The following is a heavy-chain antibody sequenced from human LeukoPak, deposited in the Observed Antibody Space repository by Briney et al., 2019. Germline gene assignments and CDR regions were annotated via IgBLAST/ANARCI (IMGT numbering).Heavy chain of an antibody. CDR3: ARAVRGVIITKGYFQH. Sequence: PGGSLRLSCAASGFTVSSNYMSWVRQAPGKGLEWVSVIYSGGSTYYADSVKGRFTISRDNSKNTLYLQMNSLSAEDTAVYYCARAVRGVIITKGYFQHWGQGTLVTVSS. V-gene: IGHV3-66*01. CDR1: GFTVSSNY. CDR2: IYSGGST. D-gene: IGHD3-10*01. J-gene: IGHJ1*01.